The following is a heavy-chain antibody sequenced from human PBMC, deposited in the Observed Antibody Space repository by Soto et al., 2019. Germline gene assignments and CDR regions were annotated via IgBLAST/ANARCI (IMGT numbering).Heavy chain of an antibody. D-gene: IGHD6-19*01. V-gene: IGHV4-34*01. CDR2: INHSGST. CDR1: GGSFSGYY. Sequence: SETLSLTCAVYGGSFSGYYWSWIRQPPGKGLEWIGEINHSGSTNYNPSLKSRVTISVDTSKNQFSLKLSSVTAADTAVYYCATISAVAGTAEYFQHWGQGTLVTVSS. J-gene: IGHJ1*01. CDR3: ATISAVAGTAEYFQH.